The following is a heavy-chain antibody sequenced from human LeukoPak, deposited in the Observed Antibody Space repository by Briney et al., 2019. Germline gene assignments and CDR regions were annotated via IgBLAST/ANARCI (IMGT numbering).Heavy chain of an antibody. CDR1: GSTFSSYS. Sequence: GGSLRLSCAASGSTFSSYSMNWVRQAPGKGLEWVSSISSSSSYIYYADSVKGRFTISRDNAKNSLYLQMNSLRAEDTAVYYCAREWFGAEEFYYYYYYGMDVWGQGTTVTVSS. J-gene: IGHJ6*02. CDR3: AREWFGAEEFYYYYYYGMDV. CDR2: ISSSSSYI. D-gene: IGHD3-10*01. V-gene: IGHV3-21*01.